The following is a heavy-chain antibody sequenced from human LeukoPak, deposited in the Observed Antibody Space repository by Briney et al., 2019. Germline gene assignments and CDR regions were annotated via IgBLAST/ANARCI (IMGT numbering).Heavy chain of an antibody. Sequence: HPGGSLRLSCAASGFTFSSYGMHWVRQAPGKGLEWVAVISYDGSNKYYADSVKGRFTISRDNAKNSLYLQMNSLRAEDTAVYYCARDHSSSWHGSEPLYIFRNWGQGTLVTVSS. CDR3: ARDHSSSWHGSEPLYIFRN. D-gene: IGHD6-13*01. CDR2: ISYDGSNK. CDR1: GFTFSSYG. V-gene: IGHV3-30*03. J-gene: IGHJ4*02.